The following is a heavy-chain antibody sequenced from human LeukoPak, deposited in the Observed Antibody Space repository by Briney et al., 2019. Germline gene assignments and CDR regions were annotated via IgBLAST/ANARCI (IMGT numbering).Heavy chain of an antibody. CDR3: AKGGGFLGYFDY. D-gene: IGHD3-3*01. Sequence: GGSLRLSCAASGFTFSSYGMHWVCQAPGKGLEWVAVISYDGSNKYYADSVKGRFTISRDNSKNTLYLQMNSLRAEDTAVYYCAKGGGFLGYFDYWGQGTLVTVSS. J-gene: IGHJ4*02. CDR2: ISYDGSNK. CDR1: GFTFSSYG. V-gene: IGHV3-30*18.